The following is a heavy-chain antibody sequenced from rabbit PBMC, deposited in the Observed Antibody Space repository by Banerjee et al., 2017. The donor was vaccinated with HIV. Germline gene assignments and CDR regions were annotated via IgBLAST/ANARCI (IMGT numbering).Heavy chain of an antibody. V-gene: IGHV1S43*01. Sequence: QQQLEESGGGLVKPGGTLTLTCKASGIDFSSYYYMCWVRQAPGKGLELIACIYTSSGGTWYASWAKGRFTISKTSSTTVTLQMTSLTAADTATYFCARGAGYVGGGYASLAYNLWGPGTLVTVS. CDR2: IYTSSGGT. J-gene: IGHJ4*01. D-gene: IGHD8-1*01. CDR1: GIDFSSYYY. CDR3: ARGAGYVGGGYASLAYNL.